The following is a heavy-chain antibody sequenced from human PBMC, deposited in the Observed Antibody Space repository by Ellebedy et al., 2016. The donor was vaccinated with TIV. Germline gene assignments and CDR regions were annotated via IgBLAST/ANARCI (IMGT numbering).Heavy chain of an antibody. Sequence: GESLKISXGASGFTFSSYGMQWVRQAPGKGLEWVAVISYDGNNQYYADSVKGRFTISRDNSKNTLSLQMNSLRVEDTAVYYCAKDSEGYCSGGTCHYPDYWGQGTLVTVSS. CDR3: AKDSEGYCSGGTCHYPDY. D-gene: IGHD2-15*01. CDR2: ISYDGNNQ. J-gene: IGHJ4*02. V-gene: IGHV3-30*18. CDR1: GFTFSSYG.